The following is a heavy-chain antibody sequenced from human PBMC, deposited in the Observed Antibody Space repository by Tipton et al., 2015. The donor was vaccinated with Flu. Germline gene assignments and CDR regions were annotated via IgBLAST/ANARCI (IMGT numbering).Heavy chain of an antibody. CDR1: GGSISSYY. CDR2: IYYSGST. D-gene: IGHD4-17*01. J-gene: IGHJ3*02. Sequence: TLSLTCTVSGGSISSYYWSWIRQPPGKGLEWIGYIYYSGSTNYNPSLKSRVTIPVDTSKNQFSLKLSSVTAADTAVYYCARYGSVYAFDIWGQGTMVTVSS. CDR3: ARYGSVYAFDI. V-gene: IGHV4-59*01.